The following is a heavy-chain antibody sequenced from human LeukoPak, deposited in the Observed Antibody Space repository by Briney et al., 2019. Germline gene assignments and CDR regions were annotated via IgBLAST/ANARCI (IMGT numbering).Heavy chain of an antibody. V-gene: IGHV3-20*04. J-gene: IGHJ6*03. CDR2: INWNGGST. D-gene: IGHD6-19*01. CDR3: ARDGHVSVAGNYYYYYMDV. Sequence: GGSLRLSCAASGFTFSSYAMSWVRQAPGEGLEWVSGINWNGGSTGYADSVKGLFTISRDSAKTSLYLQMNSLRAEDTALYYCARDGHVSVAGNYYYYYMDVWGKGTTVTVSS. CDR1: GFTFSSYA.